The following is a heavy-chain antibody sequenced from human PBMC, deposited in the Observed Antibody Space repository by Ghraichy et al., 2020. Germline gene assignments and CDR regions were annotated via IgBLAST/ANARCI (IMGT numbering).Heavy chain of an antibody. J-gene: IGHJ6*03. CDR3: ARANERNWGLGYYYYYMDV. CDR2: INHSGST. V-gene: IGHV4-34*01. CDR1: GGSFSGYY. D-gene: IGHD7-27*01. Sequence: SETLSLTCAVYGGSFSGYYWSWIRQPPGKGLEWIGEINHSGSTNYNPSLKSRVTISVDTSKNQFSLKLSSVTAADTAVYYCARANERNWGLGYYYYYMDVWGKGTTVTVSS.